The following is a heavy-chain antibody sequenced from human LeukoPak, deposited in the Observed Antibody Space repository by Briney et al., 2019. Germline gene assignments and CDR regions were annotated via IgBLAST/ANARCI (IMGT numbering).Heavy chain of an antibody. D-gene: IGHD3-9*01. CDR2: IYYSGST. V-gene: IGHV4-30-4*08. CDR3: ARSRDDILTGYIYYYYMDV. J-gene: IGHJ6*03. Sequence: SETLSLTCTVSGGSISSGDYYWSWIRQPPGKGLEWIGYIYYSGSTYYNPSLKSRVTISVDTSKNQFSLKVSSVTAADTAVYYCARSRDDILTGYIYYYYMDVWGKGTTVTVSS. CDR1: GGSISSGDYY.